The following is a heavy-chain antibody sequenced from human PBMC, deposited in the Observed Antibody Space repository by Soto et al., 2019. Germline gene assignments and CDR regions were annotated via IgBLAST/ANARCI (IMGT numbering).Heavy chain of an antibody. Sequence: QVQLQESGPGLVKPSETLSLTCAVSGGSISISNWWRWVRQTPGKGLEWIGQIHHSGSTNYSPSLTRRVTISVDISKTPFSLKMTSVPAADTAVYYCARGGYYFSMDVWGKGTTVTVSS. D-gene: IGHD1-26*01. CDR1: GGSISISNW. J-gene: IGHJ6*03. CDR2: IHHSGST. V-gene: IGHV4-4*02. CDR3: ARGGYYFSMDV.